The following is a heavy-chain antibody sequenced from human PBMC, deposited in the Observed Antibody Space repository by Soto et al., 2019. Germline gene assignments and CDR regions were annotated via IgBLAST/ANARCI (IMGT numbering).Heavy chain of an antibody. CDR2: LHYSGSR. CDR1: GFSLSSLSTSGVG. Sequence: LVNPTQTLTLTCTLSGFSLSSLSTSGVGVGWIRQTPGKGLEWIASLHYSGSRDYNPSLKSRVTISADMSKNQFSLELSSVTAADTALYYCARLEYAYCSNTDCQMFWGQGTLVTVSS. D-gene: IGHD2-2*01. CDR3: ARLEYAYCSNTDCQMF. J-gene: IGHJ4*02. V-gene: IGHV4-39*01.